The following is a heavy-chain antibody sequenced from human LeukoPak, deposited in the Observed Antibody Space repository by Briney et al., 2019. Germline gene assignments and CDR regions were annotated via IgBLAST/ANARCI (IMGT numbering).Heavy chain of an antibody. CDR3: ARDRGYSTFDY. V-gene: IGHV3-7*01. J-gene: IGHJ4*02. CDR1: GFTFSTYW. Sequence: GGSLRLSCAASGFTFSTYWMSWVRQAPGKGLEWVANMNQDGSEKHYVDSVKGRFTISRDNAKNSLSLQMNSLRVDDTAVYYCARDRGYSTFDYWGQGTLVTVSS. D-gene: IGHD3-22*01. CDR2: MNQDGSEK.